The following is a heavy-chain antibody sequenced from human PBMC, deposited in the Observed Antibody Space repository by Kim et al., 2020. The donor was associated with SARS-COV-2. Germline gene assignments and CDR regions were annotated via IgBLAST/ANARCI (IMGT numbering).Heavy chain of an antibody. CDR3: AKSLVELELLSAFDI. V-gene: IGHV1-69*13. Sequence: SVKVSCKTSGGSFSTYSMNWVRQAPGQGLEWMGAIIPLFGTTEYTQKFQGRITMTANESTSTSFLELNSLGSDDTAVYYCAKSLVELELLSAFDIWGQG. D-gene: IGHD1-7*01. J-gene: IGHJ3*02. CDR1: GGSFSTYS. CDR2: IIPLFGTT.